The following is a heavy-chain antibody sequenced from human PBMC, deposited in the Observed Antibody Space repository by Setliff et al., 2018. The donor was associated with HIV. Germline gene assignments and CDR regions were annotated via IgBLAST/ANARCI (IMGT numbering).Heavy chain of an antibody. Sequence: PGGSLRLSCAASGFTFRNYKFNWVRQAPGRGLEWVSSISIGSGGAIDYADSVQCRFTISRDNSKNSLYLHMNGLRVEDTGVYYCARDNLYYNLYDGSPVYGMDVWGQGTTVTVSS. V-gene: IGHV3-21*01. J-gene: IGHJ6*02. CDR2: ISIGSGGAI. CDR3: ARDNLYYNLYDGSPVYGMDV. D-gene: IGHD3-3*01. CDR1: GFTFRNYK.